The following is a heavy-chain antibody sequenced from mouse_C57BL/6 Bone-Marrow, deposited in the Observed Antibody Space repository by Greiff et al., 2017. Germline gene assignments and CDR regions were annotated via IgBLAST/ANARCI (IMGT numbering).Heavy chain of an antibody. CDR1: GYTFTSYW. D-gene: IGHD2-4*01. CDR2: IDPSDSYT. J-gene: IGHJ4*01. Sequence: VQLQQPGAELVMPGASVKLSCKASGYTFTSYWMHWVKQRPGQGLEWIGEIDPSDSYTNYNQKFKGKSTLTVDKSSSTAYMQLSSLTSEDSAVYFCARKCYYDDYAMDYWGQGTSVTVSS. CDR3: ARKCYYDDYAMDY. V-gene: IGHV1-69*01.